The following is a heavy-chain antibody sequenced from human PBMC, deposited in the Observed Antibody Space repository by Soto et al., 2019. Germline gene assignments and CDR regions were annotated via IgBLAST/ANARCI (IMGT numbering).Heavy chain of an antibody. D-gene: IGHD4-17*01. CDR1: GFTFSSYW. CDR3: ASPTHDYGGNPDAFDI. CDR2: IKQDGSEK. V-gene: IGHV3-7*05. Sequence: EVQLVESGGGLVQPGGSLRLSCAASGFTFSSYWMSWVRQAPGKGLEWVANIKQDGSEKYYVDSVKGRFTISRDNAKNSLYLQMNSLRAEDTAVYYCASPTHDYGGNPDAFDIWGQGTMVTVSS. J-gene: IGHJ3*02.